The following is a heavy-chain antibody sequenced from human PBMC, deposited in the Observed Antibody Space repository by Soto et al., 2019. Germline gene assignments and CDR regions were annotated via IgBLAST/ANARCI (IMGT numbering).Heavy chain of an antibody. CDR1: GGSFSGYY. D-gene: IGHD3-9*01. CDR2: INHSGST. V-gene: IGHV4-34*01. J-gene: IGHJ4*02. CDR3: ARGYDILTGYYNY. Sequence: SETLSLTCAVYGGSFSGYYWSWIRQPPGKGLEWIGEINHSGSTNYNPSLKSRVTISVDTSKNQFSLKLSSVTAADTAVYYCARGYDILTGYYNYWGQGTLVTVSS.